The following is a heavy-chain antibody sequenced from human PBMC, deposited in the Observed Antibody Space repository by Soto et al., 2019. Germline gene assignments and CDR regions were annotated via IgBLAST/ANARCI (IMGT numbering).Heavy chain of an antibody. J-gene: IGHJ4*02. CDR2: ISYDGTDK. Sequence: GGSLRLSCAASGFNFRRYAMHWVRQAPGKGLEWVAVISYDGTDKYYADSVKGRVTFSRDNSKDALYLQMSSLRTEDTAVYYCARGKAYYDASTYTFDYWGQGTLVTVSS. CDR3: ARGKAYYDASTYTFDY. V-gene: IGHV3-30*14. D-gene: IGHD3-22*01. CDR1: GFNFRRYA.